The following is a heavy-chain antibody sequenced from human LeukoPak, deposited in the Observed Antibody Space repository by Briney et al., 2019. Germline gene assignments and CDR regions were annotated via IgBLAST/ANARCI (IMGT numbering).Heavy chain of an antibody. CDR3: ARDLAGIAARDYYYMDV. D-gene: IGHD6-6*01. J-gene: IGHJ6*03. V-gene: IGHV3-21*01. CDR2: ISGSSSYI. Sequence: GGSLRLSCAASGFTFSSYSMNWVRQAPGKGLEWVSSISGSSSYIYYADSVKGRFTISRDNAKSSLYLQMNSLRAEDTAVYYCARDLAGIAARDYYYMDVWGKGTTVTVSS. CDR1: GFTFSSYS.